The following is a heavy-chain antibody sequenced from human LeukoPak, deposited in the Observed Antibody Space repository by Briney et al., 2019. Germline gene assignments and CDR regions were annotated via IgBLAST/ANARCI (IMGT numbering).Heavy chain of an antibody. CDR3: VTPSFPPNGDYGTTYYYYGMDV. J-gene: IGHJ6*02. CDR2: IYYNGNI. Sequence: PSETLSLTCIVSGASISSDGYYWTWIRQHPGKGLEWIGYIYYNGNINYNPSLKSRVTISVDTSKNQFSLKLSSVTAADTVVYYCVTPSFPPNGDYGTTYYYYGMDVWGQGTTVTVSS. CDR1: GASISSDGYY. D-gene: IGHD4-17*01. V-gene: IGHV4-31*03.